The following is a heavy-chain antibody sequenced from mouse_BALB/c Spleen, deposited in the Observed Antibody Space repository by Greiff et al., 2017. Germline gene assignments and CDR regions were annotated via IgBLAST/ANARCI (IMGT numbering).Heavy chain of an antibody. J-gene: IGHJ1*01. D-gene: IGHD1-1*01. CDR3: AREDGSSYSWYFDV. CDR1: GYSITSDYA. V-gene: IGHV3-2*02. Sequence: EVQLQQSGPGLVKPSQSLSLTCTVTGYSITSDYAWNWIRQFPGNKLEWMGYISYSGSTSYNPSLKSRISITRDTSKNQFFLQLNSVTTEDTATYYCAREDGSSYSWYFDVWGAGTTVTVSS. CDR2: ISYSGST.